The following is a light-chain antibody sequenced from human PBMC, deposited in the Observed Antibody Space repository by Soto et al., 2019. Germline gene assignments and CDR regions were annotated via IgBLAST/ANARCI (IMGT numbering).Light chain of an antibody. Sequence: QSALTQPASVSGSPGQWITISCTGTSSDIAYYNYVSWYRQDPGKAPKLIIYGVNNRPPGVSDRFSGSKSGNTASLIISGLQAEDEADYYCTSYTTSSTLVVFGGGTKLTV. J-gene: IGLJ3*02. V-gene: IGLV2-14*01. CDR2: GVN. CDR3: TSYTTSSTLVV. CDR1: SSDIAYYNY.